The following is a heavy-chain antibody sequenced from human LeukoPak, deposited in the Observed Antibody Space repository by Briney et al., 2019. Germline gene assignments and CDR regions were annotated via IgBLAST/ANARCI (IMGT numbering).Heavy chain of an antibody. V-gene: IGHV1-3*03. CDR3: ARDGVSRTLDY. J-gene: IGHJ4*02. CDR1: GYTFTGYY. CDR2: INAGNGNT. Sequence: ASVKVSCKASGYTFTGYYMHWVRQAPGQRLEWMGWINAGNGNTKYSQEFQGRVTITRDTSASTAYMELSSLRSEDMAVYYCARDGVSRTLDYWGQGTLVTVSS. D-gene: IGHD6-13*01.